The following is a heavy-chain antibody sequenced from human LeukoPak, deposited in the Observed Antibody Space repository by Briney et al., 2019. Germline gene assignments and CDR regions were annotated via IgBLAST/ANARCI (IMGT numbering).Heavy chain of an antibody. V-gene: IGHV3-23*01. J-gene: IGHJ6*03. CDR1: GFTFSSYA. CDR3: ARDANAKYSSSWYKYYYYYMDV. CDR2: ISGSGGST. D-gene: IGHD6-13*01. Sequence: GGSLRLSCAASGFTFSSYAMSWVRQAPGKGLEWVSAISGSGGSTYYADSVKGRFTISRDNSKNTLYLQMNSLRAEDTAVYYCARDANAKYSSSWYKYYYYYMDVWGKGTTVTVSS.